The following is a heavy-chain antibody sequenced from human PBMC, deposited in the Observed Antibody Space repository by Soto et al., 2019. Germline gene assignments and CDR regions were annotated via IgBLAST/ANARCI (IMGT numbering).Heavy chain of an antibody. J-gene: IGHJ5*02. CDR2: IYYSGST. Sequence: QVQLQESGPGLVKPSETLSLTCTVSGGSISSYYWSWIRQPPGKGLEWIGYIYYSGSTNYNPSLKSRVTRSVDTSKNQFSLKLSSVTAADTAVYYCARHSAPSSSWSGSWFDPWGQGTLVTVSS. D-gene: IGHD6-13*01. CDR1: GGSISSYY. V-gene: IGHV4-59*08. CDR3: ARHSAPSSSWSGSWFDP.